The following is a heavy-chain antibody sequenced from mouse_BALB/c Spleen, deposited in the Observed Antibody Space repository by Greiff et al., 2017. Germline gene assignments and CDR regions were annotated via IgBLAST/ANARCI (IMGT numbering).Heavy chain of an antibody. CDR2: IWGDGST. J-gene: IGHJ4*01. V-gene: IGHV2-6-7*01. CDR1: GFSLTGYG. CDR3: ARDYDYDGGAMDY. Sequence: VHLVESGPGLVAPSQSLSITCTVSGFSLTGYGVNWVRQPPGKGLEWLGMIWGDGSTDYNSALKSRLSISKDNSKSQVFLKMNSLQTDDTARYYCARDYDYDGGAMDYWGQGTSVTVSS. D-gene: IGHD2-4*01.